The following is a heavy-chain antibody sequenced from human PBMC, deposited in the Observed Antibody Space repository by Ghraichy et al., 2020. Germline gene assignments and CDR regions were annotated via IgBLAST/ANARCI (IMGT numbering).Heavy chain of an antibody. J-gene: IGHJ4*02. D-gene: IGHD3-22*01. Sequence: GVLRLSCTASGFTFGDYAMSWFRQAPGKGLEWVGFIRSKAYGGTTEYAASVKGRFTISRDDFKSIAYLQMNSLKTEDTAVYYCTRDFAEGYYYDSSGYYYWGQGTLVTVSS. CDR1: GFTFGDYA. CDR2: IRSKAYGGTT. CDR3: TRDFAEGYYYDSSGYYY. V-gene: IGHV3-49*03.